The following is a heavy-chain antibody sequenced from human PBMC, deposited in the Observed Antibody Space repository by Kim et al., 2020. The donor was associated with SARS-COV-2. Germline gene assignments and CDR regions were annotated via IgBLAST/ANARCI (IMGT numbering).Heavy chain of an antibody. V-gene: IGHV3-23*01. D-gene: IGHD4-17*01. J-gene: IGHJ3*02. CDR3: AKVPFGDYKRDAFDI. Sequence: ASVKGRFTISRDNSKTTRYLQMNSLRAEDTAVYYCAKVPFGDYKRDAFDIWGQGTMVTVSS.